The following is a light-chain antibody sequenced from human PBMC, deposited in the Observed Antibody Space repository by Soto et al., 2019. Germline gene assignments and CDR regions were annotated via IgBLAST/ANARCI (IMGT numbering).Light chain of an antibody. CDR3: SSYTSSSTLLYV. J-gene: IGLJ1*01. Sequence: QSALTQPASVSGSPGQSITISCTGTSSDVGGYNYVSWYQQHPGKAPKLMIYVSNRPSGVSNRFSGSKSGNTASLTISGLQAEDEADYYCSSYTSSSTLLYVFGTGTKVTVL. V-gene: IGLV2-14*01. CDR1: SSDVGGYNY. CDR2: VS.